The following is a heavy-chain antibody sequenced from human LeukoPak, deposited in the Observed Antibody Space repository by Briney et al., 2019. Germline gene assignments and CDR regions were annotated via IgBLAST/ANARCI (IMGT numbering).Heavy chain of an antibody. J-gene: IGHJ4*02. CDR3: AKGGSSFDY. V-gene: IGHV3-48*03. CDR2: ISSSGSTI. CDR1: GFTFSSYE. D-gene: IGHD6-13*01. Sequence: TGGSLRLSCAASGFTFSSYEMNWVRQAPGKGLEWVSYISSSGSTIYYADSVKGRFTISRDNSKNTLYLQMNSLRAEDTAVYYCAKGGSSFDYWGQGTLVTVSS.